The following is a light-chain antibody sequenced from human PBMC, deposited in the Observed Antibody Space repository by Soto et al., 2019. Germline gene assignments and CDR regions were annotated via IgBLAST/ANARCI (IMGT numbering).Light chain of an antibody. Sequence: AIQLTQSPSSLSASVGDRVTITCRASQGFSSGLAWFQQKPGKAPKLLIYDASTLESGVPSRFSGSESGTDFTLTISGLQPEDFATYYCQQFDTYPIIFGPGTRLEIK. CDR2: DAS. J-gene: IGKJ5*01. CDR1: QGFSSG. V-gene: IGKV1-13*02. CDR3: QQFDTYPII.